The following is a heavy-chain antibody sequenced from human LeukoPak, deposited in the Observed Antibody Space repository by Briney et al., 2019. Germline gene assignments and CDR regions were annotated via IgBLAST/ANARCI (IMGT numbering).Heavy chain of an antibody. J-gene: IGHJ4*02. CDR2: IGSGNDYI. CDR3: AREMATSGATGY. Sequence: GGSLRLSCAASGFTFSNAWMSWVRQAPGKGLEWVSSIGSGNDYIYYADSVKGRFTISRDNAKNSLYLEMNSLRAEDTAVYYCAREMATSGATGYWGQGTLVTVSS. D-gene: IGHD5-24*01. V-gene: IGHV3-21*01. CDR1: GFTFSNAW.